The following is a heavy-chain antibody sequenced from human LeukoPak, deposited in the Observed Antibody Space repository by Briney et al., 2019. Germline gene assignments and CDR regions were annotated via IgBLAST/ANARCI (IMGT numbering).Heavy chain of an antibody. CDR2: IYHSGST. D-gene: IGHD1-26*01. CDR1: GGSIKSNNW. J-gene: IGHJ4*02. V-gene: IGHV4-4*02. CDR3: ARGHSGSYPFDDDVDY. Sequence: SGTLSLTCAVSGGSIKSNNWWSWVRQPPGKGLEWIGEIYHSGSTNYNPSLESRVTVSVDKSKNQFSLDLSSVTAADTAVYYCARGHSGSYPFDDDVDYWGQGTLVTVSS.